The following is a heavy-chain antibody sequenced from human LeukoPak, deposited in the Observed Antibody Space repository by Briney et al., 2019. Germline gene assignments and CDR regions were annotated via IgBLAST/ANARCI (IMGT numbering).Heavy chain of an antibody. Sequence: GGSLRLSCAASGFTFSSYAMSWVRQAPGKGLEWVSSIRGSGDSTDYADSVKGRFTISRDNSKNTLHLQMNSLRAEDTAIYYCAKYSFCNSSSCYRNDVFDVWGQGTMVTVSS. J-gene: IGHJ3*01. CDR2: IRGSGDST. CDR3: AKYSFCNSSSCYRNDVFDV. V-gene: IGHV3-23*01. D-gene: IGHD2/OR15-2a*01. CDR1: GFTFSSYA.